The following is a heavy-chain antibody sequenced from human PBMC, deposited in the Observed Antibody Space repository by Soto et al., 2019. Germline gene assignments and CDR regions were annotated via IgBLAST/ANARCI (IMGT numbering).Heavy chain of an antibody. CDR1: GFTFNNYG. Sequence: QVQLVESGGGVVQPGRSLRLSCAASGFTFNNYGMHWVRQAPGKGLEWAAVIWHDGSNEYYADSVRGRFTISRDNSKNPLYMQMNSLRAEDTAVYYLARATPLAFEYWGQGTLVTVSS. V-gene: IGHV3-33*01. J-gene: IGHJ4*02. CDR2: IWHDGSNE. CDR3: ARATPLAFEY.